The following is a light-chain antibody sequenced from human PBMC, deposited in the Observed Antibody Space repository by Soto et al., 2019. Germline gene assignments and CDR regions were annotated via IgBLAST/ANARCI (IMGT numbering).Light chain of an antibody. CDR1: QSVSSAY. V-gene: IGKV3-20*01. Sequence: IVLTQYPGTLSLSPGERATLSCRPSQSVSSAYLAWYQQKPGQGPRLLLYAASHRATGIPDRFSGSGSGTDFTLTISRLQPEAFAVYYCQHYGTPWTFGQGTKVDIK. CDR3: QHYGTPWT. J-gene: IGKJ1*01. CDR2: AAS.